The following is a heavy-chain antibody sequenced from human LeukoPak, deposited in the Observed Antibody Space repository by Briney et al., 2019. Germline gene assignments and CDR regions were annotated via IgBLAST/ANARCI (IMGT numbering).Heavy chain of an antibody. V-gene: IGHV4-38-2*02. CDR2: IYHSGST. CDR3: ARANYDFWSGYVSHFDY. J-gene: IGHJ4*02. CDR1: GYSISSGYY. D-gene: IGHD3-3*01. Sequence: SETLSLTCTVSGYSISSGYYWGWIRQPPGKGLEWIGSIYHSGSTYYNPSLKSRVTISVDTSKNQFSLKLSSVTAADTAVYYCARANYDFWSGYVSHFDYWGQGTLVTVSS.